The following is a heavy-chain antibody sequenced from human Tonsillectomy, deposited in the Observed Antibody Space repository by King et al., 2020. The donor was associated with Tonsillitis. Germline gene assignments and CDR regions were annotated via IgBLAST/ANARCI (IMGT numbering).Heavy chain of an antibody. J-gene: IGHJ4*02. CDR3: AREGYMGAAFDY. CDR1: GFSLSTSGMC. CDR2: IDWDDDK. V-gene: IGHV2-70*01. D-gene: IGHD1-26*01. Sequence: VTLKESGPALVKPTQTLTLTCTFSGFSLSTSGMCVSWIRQPPGKALEWLALIDWDDDKYYSTSLKTRITISKDTSKNQVVLTMTNMDPVDTATYYCAREGYMGAAFDYWGQGTLVTVSS.